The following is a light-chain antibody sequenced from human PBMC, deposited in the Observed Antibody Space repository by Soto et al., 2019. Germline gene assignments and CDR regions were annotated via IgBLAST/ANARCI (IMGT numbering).Light chain of an antibody. CDR3: QQYNTYSQT. J-gene: IGKJ1*01. Sequence: DIQMTQSPSTLSASVGDRVTITCRASQSISSSLAWYQQKPGKAPKLLIYDASSLESGVPSRFSGSGSGTEFTLTISSLQPDDSATYYCQQYNTYSQTFGQGTKVDIK. V-gene: IGKV1-5*01. CDR2: DAS. CDR1: QSISSS.